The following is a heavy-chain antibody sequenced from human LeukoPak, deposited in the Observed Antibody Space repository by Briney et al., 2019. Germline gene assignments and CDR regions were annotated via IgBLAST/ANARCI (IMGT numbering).Heavy chain of an antibody. Sequence: ASVKVSCKASGYTFTSFDINWVRQATGQGLEWMGWMNPNSGNTGYAQKFQGRVTMTRNTSISTAYMELSSLRSEDTAVYYCARDHLDSSGTDYWGQGTLVTVSS. J-gene: IGHJ4*02. CDR3: ARDHLDSSGTDY. CDR1: GYTFTSFD. D-gene: IGHD3-22*01. CDR2: MNPNSGNT. V-gene: IGHV1-8*01.